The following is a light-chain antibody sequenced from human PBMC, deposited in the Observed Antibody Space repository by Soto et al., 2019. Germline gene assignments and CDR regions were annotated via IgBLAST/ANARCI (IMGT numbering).Light chain of an antibody. J-gene: IGKJ1*01. CDR1: QSVSSTY. Sequence: IVLTQSPGTLSLSPGERATLSCRASQSVSSTYVAWYQQKSGQPPRLLIYDASMRETGVPPRFSGSGSGTEFTLTISNLQSEDFAIYFCQKFNKWPWTFGQGTKVDIK. CDR2: DAS. V-gene: IGKV3-15*01. CDR3: QKFNKWPWT.